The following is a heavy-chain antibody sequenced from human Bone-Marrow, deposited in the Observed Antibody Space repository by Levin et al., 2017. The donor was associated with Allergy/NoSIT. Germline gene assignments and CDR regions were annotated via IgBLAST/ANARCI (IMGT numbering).Heavy chain of an antibody. J-gene: IGHJ4*02. D-gene: IGHD5-24*01. CDR1: GGSISSGGYY. CDR2: IYYSGST. V-gene: IGHV4-31*03. CDR3: TRDQDGYNHLDY. Sequence: PSETLSLTCTVSGGSISSGGYYWSWIRQHPGKGLEWIGYIYYSGSTYYNPSLKSRVTISVDTSKNQFSLKLSSVTAADTAVYYCTRDQDGYNHLDYWGQGTLVTVSS.